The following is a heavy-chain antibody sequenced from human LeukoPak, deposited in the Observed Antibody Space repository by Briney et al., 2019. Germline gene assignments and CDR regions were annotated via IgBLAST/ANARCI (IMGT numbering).Heavy chain of an antibody. CDR3: ASPSPSYYDTIAFDI. Sequence: SETLSLTCTVSGGSISSSSYYWGCIRQPPGKGLEWIGSIYYSGSTYYNPSLKSRVTISVDTSKNQFSLKLSSVTAAATAVYYCASPSPSYYDTIAFDIWGQGAMVTVSS. CDR1: GGSISSSSYY. D-gene: IGHD3-22*01. V-gene: IGHV4-39*01. CDR2: IYYSGST. J-gene: IGHJ3*02.